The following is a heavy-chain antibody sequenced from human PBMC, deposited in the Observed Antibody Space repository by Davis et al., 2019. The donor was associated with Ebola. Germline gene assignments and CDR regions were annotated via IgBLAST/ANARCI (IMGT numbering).Heavy chain of an antibody. CDR3: ARDSAIFGMDV. CDR2: ITSSGSTI. V-gene: IGHV3-11*01. J-gene: IGHJ6*02. D-gene: IGHD3-3*01. Sequence: GGSLRLSCAASGFTFSDYYMNWIRQAPGKGLEWVSYITSSGSTIYYADSVKGRFTISRDNAKNSLYLQMNSLRAEDTAVYYCARDSAIFGMDVWGQGTTVTVSS. CDR1: GFTFSDYY.